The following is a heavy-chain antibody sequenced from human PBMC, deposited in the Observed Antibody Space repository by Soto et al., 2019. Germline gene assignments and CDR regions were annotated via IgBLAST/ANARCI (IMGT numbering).Heavy chain of an antibody. CDR2: IYYSVIT. CDR1: CGSISSYY. V-gene: IGHV4-59*01. CDR3: ARGPTEWFH. J-gene: IGHJ4*02. D-gene: IGHD3-3*01. Sequence: SETLSLTCTVSCGSISSYYWSWIRQPPGKGLYCIGYIYYSVITNXXPSLKSRXXISVDTSKNQXSLKLXSVTAAYTAVYYCARGPTEWFHCGQGTLVTVSS.